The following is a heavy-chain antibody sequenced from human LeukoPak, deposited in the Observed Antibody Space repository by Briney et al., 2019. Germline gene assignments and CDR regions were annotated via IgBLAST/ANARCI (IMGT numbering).Heavy chain of an antibody. J-gene: IGHJ4*02. CDR2: INPNDGDT. D-gene: IGHD2-2*01. CDR3: ARANFLYCSSSTCLFDY. Sequence: ASVKVSCKASGYAFTDYYMHWVRQAPGQGFEWMGWINPNDGDTNYAQRFQGRVTMTRDTSISTAHMEVSRLRSDDTAVYYCARANFLYCSSSTCLFDYWGQGTLVTVSS. CDR1: GYAFTDYY. V-gene: IGHV1-2*02.